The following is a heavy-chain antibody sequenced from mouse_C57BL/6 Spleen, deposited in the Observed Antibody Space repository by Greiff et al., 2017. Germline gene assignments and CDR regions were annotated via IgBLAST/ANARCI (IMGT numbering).Heavy chain of an antibody. J-gene: IGHJ4*01. Sequence: EVQLQQSVAELVRPGASVKLSCTASGFNIKNTYMHWVKQRPEQGLEWIGRIDPANGNTKYAPKFQGKATITADTSSNTAYLQLSSLTSEDTAIYYCASSSDRWLLREEYAMDYWGQGTSVTVSS. CDR2: IDPANGNT. CDR1: GFNIKNTY. D-gene: IGHD2-3*01. V-gene: IGHV14-3*01. CDR3: ASSSDRWLLREEYAMDY.